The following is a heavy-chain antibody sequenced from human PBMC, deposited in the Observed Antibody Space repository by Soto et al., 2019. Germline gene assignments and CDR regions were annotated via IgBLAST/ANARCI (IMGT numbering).Heavy chain of an antibody. CDR2: IYHSGST. D-gene: IGHD3-10*01. J-gene: IGHJ3*02. Sequence: SETLSLTCAVSSGSISSSNWWSWVRQPPGKGLEWIGEIYHSGSTNYNPSLKSRVTISVDKSKNQFSLKLSSVTAADTAVYYCARDRRLLWFGELGFRSAFHIWGQGTMVTVSS. V-gene: IGHV4-4*02. CDR3: ARDRRLLWFGELGFRSAFHI. CDR1: SGSISSSNW.